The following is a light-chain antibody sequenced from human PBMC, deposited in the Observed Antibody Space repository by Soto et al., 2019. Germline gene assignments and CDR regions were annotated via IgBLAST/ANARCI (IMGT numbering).Light chain of an antibody. J-gene: IGKJ5*01. CDR1: QSVSDR. Sequence: EIVITQSPYTLSVSPGERATLSCRASQSVSDRVVWYQQKSGQAPSLLIYAASTRAAGVPARFSGSGSGTEFTLTISSLQSEDFATYYCQQLMSYPITFGQGTRLEIK. V-gene: IGKV3-15*01. CDR3: QQLMSYPIT. CDR2: AAS.